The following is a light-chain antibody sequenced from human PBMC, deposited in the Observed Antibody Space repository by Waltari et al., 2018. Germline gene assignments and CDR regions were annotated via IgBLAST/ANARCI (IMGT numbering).Light chain of an antibody. CDR2: WAS. CDR1: QSLLYSSNNYNY. Sequence: DIVMTQSPDSLAVSLGERVTINCKSSQSLLYSSNNYNYLAWYKQKPGQAPTLLIYWASTRESGGPDRFSGSGSGTDFTLTISGLQAEDAAVYYCQQYYDSPLTFGGGTKVDIK. J-gene: IGKJ4*01. CDR3: QQYYDSPLT. V-gene: IGKV4-1*01.